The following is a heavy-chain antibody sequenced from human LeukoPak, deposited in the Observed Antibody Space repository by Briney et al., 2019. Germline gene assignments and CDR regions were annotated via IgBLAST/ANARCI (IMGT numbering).Heavy chain of an antibody. Sequence: SETLSLTCTVSGGSISSSSYYWGWLRQPPGKGLEWIGSIYYSGSTYYNPSLKSRVTISVDTSKNQFSLKLSSVTAADTAVYYCARYVDTAMAYYFDYWGQGTLVTVSS. J-gene: IGHJ4*02. D-gene: IGHD5-18*01. CDR1: GGSISSSSYY. CDR3: ARYVDTAMAYYFDY. V-gene: IGHV4-39*01. CDR2: IYYSGST.